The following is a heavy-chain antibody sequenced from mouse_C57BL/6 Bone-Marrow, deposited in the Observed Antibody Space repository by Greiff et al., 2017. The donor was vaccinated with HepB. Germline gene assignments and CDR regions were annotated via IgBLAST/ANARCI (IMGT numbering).Heavy chain of an antibody. D-gene: IGHD2-10*02. CDR1: GYTFTSYW. Sequence: VQLQQPGAELVMPGASVKLSCKASGYTFTSYWMHWVKQRPGQGLEWIGEIDPSDSYTNYNQKFKGKSTLTVDKSSSTAYMQLSSLTSEDSAVYYCARECGNYWYFDVWGTGTTVTVSS. V-gene: IGHV1-69*01. J-gene: IGHJ1*03. CDR2: IDPSDSYT. CDR3: ARECGNYWYFDV.